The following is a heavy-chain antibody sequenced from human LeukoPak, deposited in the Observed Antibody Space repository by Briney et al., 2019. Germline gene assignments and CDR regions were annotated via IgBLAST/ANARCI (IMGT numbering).Heavy chain of an antibody. Sequence: SETLSLTCTVSGGSISSHYWSWIRQPPGKGLEWIGYIYYSGSTDYNPSLKSRVTISVDTSKNQVSLKLSSVTAADTAVYCCARDAEMATPYYNVMDVWGQGTTVTVSS. CDR2: IYYSGST. V-gene: IGHV4-59*11. CDR3: ARDAEMATPYYNVMDV. D-gene: IGHD5-24*01. J-gene: IGHJ6*02. CDR1: GGSISSHY.